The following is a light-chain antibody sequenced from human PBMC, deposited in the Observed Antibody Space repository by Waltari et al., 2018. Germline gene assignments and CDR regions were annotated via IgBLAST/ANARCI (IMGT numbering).Light chain of an antibody. CDR3: QKYESLPAT. CDR2: EAS. V-gene: IGKV3-20*01. CDR1: QSMSMD. J-gene: IGKJ1*01. Sequence: CRASQSMSMDLAWYQQKPGQAPRLLIYEASRRATGTPDRFSGSGSGTDFSLTISRLEPEDFAVYYCQKYESLPATFGQGTKVEIK.